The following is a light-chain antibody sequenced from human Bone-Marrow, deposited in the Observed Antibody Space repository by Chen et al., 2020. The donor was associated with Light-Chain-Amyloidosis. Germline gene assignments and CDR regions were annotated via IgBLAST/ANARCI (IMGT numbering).Light chain of an antibody. Sequence: DIQMTQSPSSLSASVGDRVTITCQASQDISNYLNWYQQKPGTAPKLLIYDASNLETGVPSRFSGSGSGTDFTFTISSLQPEDIATYYCQQYDNLPPALTFGGGTKVEIK. CDR1: QDISNY. CDR2: DAS. V-gene: IGKV1-33*01. J-gene: IGKJ4*01. CDR3: QQYDNLPPALT.